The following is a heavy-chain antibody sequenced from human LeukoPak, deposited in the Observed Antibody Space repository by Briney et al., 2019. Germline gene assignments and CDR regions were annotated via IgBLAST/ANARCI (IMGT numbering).Heavy chain of an antibody. CDR1: GGSFSGYY. V-gene: IGHV4-34*01. J-gene: IGHJ3*02. CDR3: ATEIAVAGNDAFDI. CDR2: INHSGST. D-gene: IGHD6-19*01. Sequence: SETLSLTCAVYGGSFSGYYWSWIRQPPGKGLEWIGEINHSGSTNYNPSLKSRVTISVDTSKNQFSLKLSSVTAADTAVYYCATEIAVAGNDAFDIWGQGTMVTVS.